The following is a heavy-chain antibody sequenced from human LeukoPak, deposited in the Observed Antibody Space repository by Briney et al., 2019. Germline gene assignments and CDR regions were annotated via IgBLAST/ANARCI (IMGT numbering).Heavy chain of an antibody. CDR2: ISSSSSYI. J-gene: IGHJ4*02. D-gene: IGHD3-9*01. V-gene: IGHV3-21*01. CDR3: ARDGSFDWLFEFDY. CDR1: GFTFSSYS. Sequence: PGGSLRLSCAASGFTFSSYSMNWVRQAPGKGLEWVSSISSSSSYIYYADSVKGRFTISRDNAKNSLYLQMNSLRAEDTAVYYCARDGSFDWLFEFDYWGQGTLVTVSS.